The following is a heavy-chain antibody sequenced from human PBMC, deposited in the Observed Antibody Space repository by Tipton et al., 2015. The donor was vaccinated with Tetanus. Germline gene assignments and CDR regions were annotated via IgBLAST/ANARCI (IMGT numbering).Heavy chain of an antibody. CDR3: ARIRYYPDSSAFLSDY. CDR2: MYYSGTT. V-gene: IGHV4-30-2*02. J-gene: IGHJ4*02. Sequence: TLSLTCAVSGGSISSGGYSWTWIRQPPGKGLQWIGYMYYSGTTHYNPSVSSRLTISLDTSKNQVSLRLTSVTAADTAVYFCARIRYYPDSSAFLSDYWGRGIRVTVSS. CDR1: GGSISSGGYS. D-gene: IGHD3-22*01.